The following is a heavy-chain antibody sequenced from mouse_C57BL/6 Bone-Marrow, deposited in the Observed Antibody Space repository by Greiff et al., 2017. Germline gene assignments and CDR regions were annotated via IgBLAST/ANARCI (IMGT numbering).Heavy chain of an antibody. J-gene: IGHJ3*01. CDR1: GFTFSSYA. V-gene: IGHV5-4*01. D-gene: IGHD3-3*01. CDR2: ISDGGSYT. CDR3: ARDGLGGFAY. Sequence: EVQLVESGGGLVKPGGSLKLSCAASGFTFSSYAMSWVRQTPEKRLEWVATISDGGSYTYYPDNVKGRFTISRDNAKTNLYLQMSHLKSEDTAMYYCARDGLGGFAYWGQGTLVTVSA.